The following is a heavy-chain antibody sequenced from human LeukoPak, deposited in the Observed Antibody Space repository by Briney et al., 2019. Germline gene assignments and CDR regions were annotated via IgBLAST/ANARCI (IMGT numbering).Heavy chain of an antibody. CDR1: GFTFSSYT. J-gene: IGHJ6*02. CDR3: ARDSRDYYDSSGYYYYYYGMDV. CDR2: ISSTSSYI. V-gene: IGHV3-21*01. Sequence: GGSLRLSCEGSGFTFSSYTMIWVRQAPGKGLEWLTSISSTSSYIYYADSVKGRFTISRDNAKNSLYLQMNSLTAEDTAVYYCARDSRDYYDSSGYYYYYYGMDVWGQGTTVTVSS. D-gene: IGHD3-22*01.